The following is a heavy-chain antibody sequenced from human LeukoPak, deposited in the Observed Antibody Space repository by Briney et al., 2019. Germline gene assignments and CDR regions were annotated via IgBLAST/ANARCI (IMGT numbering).Heavy chain of an antibody. Sequence: SVKVSCKASGYTFTSYGISWVRQAPGQGLEWMGRIIPILGIANYAQKFQGRVTITADKSTSTAYMELSSLRSEDTAVYYCARESVAVASTAFDIWGQGTMVTVSS. CDR2: IIPILGIA. V-gene: IGHV1-69*04. CDR3: ARESVAVASTAFDI. CDR1: GYTFTSYG. J-gene: IGHJ3*02. D-gene: IGHD6-19*01.